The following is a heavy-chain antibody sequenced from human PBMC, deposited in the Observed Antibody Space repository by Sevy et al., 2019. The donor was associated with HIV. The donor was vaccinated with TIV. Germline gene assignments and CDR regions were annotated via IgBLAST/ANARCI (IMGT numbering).Heavy chain of an antibody. D-gene: IGHD3-22*01. CDR2: ISGSGGST. J-gene: IGHJ3*02. Sequence: GGSLRLSCAASGFTFSSYAMSWVRQAPGTGLEWVSAISGSGGSTYYADSVKGRFTISRDNSKNTLYLQMNSLRAEDTAVYYCAKEYYYDSSGSVGAFDIWGQGTMVTVSS. V-gene: IGHV3-23*01. CDR3: AKEYYYDSSGSVGAFDI. CDR1: GFTFSSYA.